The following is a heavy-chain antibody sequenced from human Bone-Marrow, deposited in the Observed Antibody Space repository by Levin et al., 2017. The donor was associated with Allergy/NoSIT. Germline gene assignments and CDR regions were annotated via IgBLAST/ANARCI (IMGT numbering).Heavy chain of an antibody. V-gene: IGHV1-18*01. D-gene: IGHD2-8*01. J-gene: IGHJ4*02. CDR2: ISVASGDT. CDR1: GYSFIGYG. Sequence: GGSLRLSCKASGYSFIGYGISWVRQAPGQGLEWMGWISVASGDTHYAPKVHGRVTMTTETSTSTAYMELTRLTSDDTAVYYCAREGNSDKWYFFDFWGQGTLVTVSS. CDR3: AREGNSDKWYFFDF.